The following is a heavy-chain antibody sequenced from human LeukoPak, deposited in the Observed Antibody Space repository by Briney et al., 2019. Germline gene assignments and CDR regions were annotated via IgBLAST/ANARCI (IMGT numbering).Heavy chain of an antibody. V-gene: IGHV3-23*01. J-gene: IGHJ3*02. CDR1: GFTFSSYA. CDR2: ISGSGGST. D-gene: IGHD3-22*01. Sequence: GGSLRLSCAASGFTFSSYAMSWVRQAPGKGLEWVSAISGSGGSTYYADSVKGRFTISRDNSKNMLYLQMNSLRAEDTAVYYCARTYYYDSSDQRAFDIWGQGTMVTVSS. CDR3: ARTYYYDSSDQRAFDI.